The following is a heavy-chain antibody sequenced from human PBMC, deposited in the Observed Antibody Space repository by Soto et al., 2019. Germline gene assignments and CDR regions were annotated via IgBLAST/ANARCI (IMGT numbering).Heavy chain of an antibody. D-gene: IGHD3-22*01. J-gene: IGHJ4*02. CDR2: ISGSGGST. CDR3: AKAVITSYCFDY. V-gene: IGHV3-23*01. Sequence: PGGSLRLSCAASGFTFSSYAMSWVRQAPGKGLEWVSAISGSGGSTYYADSVKGRFTVSRDNSKNTLYLQVNSLRAEDTAVYYCAKAVITSYCFDYWGQGTLVTVSS. CDR1: GFTFSSYA.